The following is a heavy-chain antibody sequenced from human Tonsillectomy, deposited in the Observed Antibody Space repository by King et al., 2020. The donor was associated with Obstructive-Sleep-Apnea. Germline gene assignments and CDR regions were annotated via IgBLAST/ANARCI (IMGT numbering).Heavy chain of an antibody. CDR2: IYYSGST. CDR1: GGSISSYY. V-gene: IGHV4-59*01. J-gene: IGHJ4*02. CDR3: ARSPFTFGGVIVKGYFDY. D-gene: IGHD3-16*02. Sequence: QLQESGPGLVKPSETLSLTCTVSGGSISSYYWSWIRPPPGKGLEWIGYIYYSGSTNYNPSLKSRVTISVDTSKNQFSLKLSSVTAADTAVYYCARSPFTFGGVIVKGYFDYWGQGTLVTVSS.